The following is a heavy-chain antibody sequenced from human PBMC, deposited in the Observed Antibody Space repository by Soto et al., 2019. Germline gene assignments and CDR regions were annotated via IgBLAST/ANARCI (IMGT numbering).Heavy chain of an antibody. D-gene: IGHD2-21*02. CDR2: VNPSGGHT. CDR1: GDTFTAYY. V-gene: IGHV1-46*01. CDR3: ARGGHVVVVTAALDY. Sequence: QVQLMQSGAEVKKPGASVKVSCKASGDTFTAYYIHWVRQAPGQGLEWMGTVNPSGGHTTYAQHFLGRVTMTRDTSTSTLYMERTSLTSDDTAIYYCARGGHVVVVTAALDYWGQGTLVTVSS. J-gene: IGHJ4*02.